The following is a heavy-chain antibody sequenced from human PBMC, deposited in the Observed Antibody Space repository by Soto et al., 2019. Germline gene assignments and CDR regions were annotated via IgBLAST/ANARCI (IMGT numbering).Heavy chain of an antibody. CDR2: ISYDGSNK. CDR1: GFTFSSYG. V-gene: IGHV3-30*18. J-gene: IGHJ6*02. Sequence: GGSLRLSCAASGFTFSSYGMHWVRQAPGKGLEWVAVISYDGSNKYYADSVKGRFTISRDNSKNTLYLQMNSLRAEDTAVYYRAKEIHSSGWEDYYYYGMDVWGQGTTVTVSS. D-gene: IGHD6-19*01. CDR3: AKEIHSSGWEDYYYYGMDV.